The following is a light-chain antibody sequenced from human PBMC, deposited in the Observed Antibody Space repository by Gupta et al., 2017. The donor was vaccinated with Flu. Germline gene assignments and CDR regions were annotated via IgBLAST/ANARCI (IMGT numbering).Light chain of an antibody. V-gene: IGKV1-39*01. CDR3: QQSYSTPLT. J-gene: IGKJ4*01. Sequence: DIQMTQSPYSLSASVGDRVTITFRACQSISSYLNCHQQKTVPSRFSGSGSGTDFTLTISRLQPEDFAAYYCQQSYSTPLTFGGGTKVEIK. CDR1: QSISSY.